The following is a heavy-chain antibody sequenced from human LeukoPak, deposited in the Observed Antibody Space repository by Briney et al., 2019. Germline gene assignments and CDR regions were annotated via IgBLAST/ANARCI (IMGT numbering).Heavy chain of an antibody. Sequence: SETLSLTCTVSGDSISSSSYYWGWIRQPPGKGLEWIGSIYYGGSTHNNPSLKSRVTLSVDTSKNQFSLKLSSVTAADTAVYYCAGTVYAYRGNWFDPWGQGTLVTVSS. CDR2: IYYGGST. V-gene: IGHV4-39*07. J-gene: IGHJ5*01. CDR3: AGTVYAYRGNWFDP. CDR1: GDSISSSSYY. D-gene: IGHD2-8*01.